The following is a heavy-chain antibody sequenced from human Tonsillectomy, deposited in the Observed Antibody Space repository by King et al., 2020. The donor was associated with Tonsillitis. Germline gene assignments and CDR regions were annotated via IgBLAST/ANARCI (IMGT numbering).Heavy chain of an antibody. Sequence: VQLVESGGGLVKPGGSLRLSCAASGFTFSNAWMSWVRQAPGKGLEWVGRIKSKTDGGTTDYAAPVKGRFTISRDDSKNTMYLQMNSLKTEDTAVYYCTTDLDYGDYLGVWGQGTTVTVSS. CDR2: IKSKTDGGTT. CDR1: GFTFSNAW. CDR3: TTDLDYGDYLGV. J-gene: IGHJ6*02. D-gene: IGHD4-17*01. V-gene: IGHV3-15*01.